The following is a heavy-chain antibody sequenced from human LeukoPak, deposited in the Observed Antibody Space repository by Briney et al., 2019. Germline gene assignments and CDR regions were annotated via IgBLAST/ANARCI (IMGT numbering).Heavy chain of an antibody. D-gene: IGHD1-14*01. CDR3: ARVPPDGPNYYYYYMDV. Sequence: SETLSLTCTVSGGSISSANYYWGWVRQPPGKGLEWIGNIYYSGNTYYNPSLKSRVTISVDTSKNQYSLKLSSVTAADTAVYYCARVPPDGPNYYYYYMDVWGKGTTVTISS. J-gene: IGHJ6*03. CDR2: IYYSGNT. V-gene: IGHV4-39*07. CDR1: GGSISSANYY.